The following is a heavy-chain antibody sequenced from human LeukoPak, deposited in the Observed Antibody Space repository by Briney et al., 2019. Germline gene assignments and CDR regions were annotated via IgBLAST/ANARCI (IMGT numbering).Heavy chain of an antibody. CDR2: IIPILGIA. D-gene: IGHD3-9*01. CDR3: ARGSYDILTGYYASWEFDP. V-gene: IGHV1-69*04. J-gene: IGHJ5*02. Sequence: GASVKVSCKASGGTFSSYAISWVRQAPGQGLEWMGRIIPILGIANYAQKFQGRVTITADKSTSTAYMELSSLRSEDTAVYYCARGSYDILTGYYASWEFDPWGQGTLVTVSS. CDR1: GGTFSSYA.